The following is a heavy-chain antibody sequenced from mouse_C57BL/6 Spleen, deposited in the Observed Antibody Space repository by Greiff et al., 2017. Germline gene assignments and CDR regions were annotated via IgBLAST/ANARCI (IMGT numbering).Heavy chain of an antibody. CDR1: GYSITSGYY. J-gene: IGHJ4*01. D-gene: IGHD2-2*01. Sequence: EVKVEESGPGLVKPSQSLSLTCSVTGYSITSGYYWNWIRQFPGNKLEWMGYISYDGSNNYNPSLKNRISITRDTSKNQFFLKLNSVTTEDTATYYCARDRDYGYDYYAMDYWGQGTSVTVSS. CDR3: ARDRDYGYDYYAMDY. V-gene: IGHV3-6*01. CDR2: ISYDGSN.